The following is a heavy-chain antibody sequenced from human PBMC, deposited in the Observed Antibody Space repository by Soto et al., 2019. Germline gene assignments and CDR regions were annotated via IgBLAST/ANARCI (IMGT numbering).Heavy chain of an antibody. D-gene: IGHD2-2*01. CDR3: ARTPATSYCISTSCPDASDY. CDR1: GGSISSYY. CDR2: IYYSGST. Sequence: QVQLQESGPGLVKPSETLSLTCTVSGGSISSYYWSWIRQPPGKGLEWIGYIYYSGSTNYNPSLKGRVTISVDTSKNQFSLKLSSVTAADTAVYYCARTPATSYCISTSCPDASDYWGQGTLVTVSS. V-gene: IGHV4-59*01. J-gene: IGHJ4*02.